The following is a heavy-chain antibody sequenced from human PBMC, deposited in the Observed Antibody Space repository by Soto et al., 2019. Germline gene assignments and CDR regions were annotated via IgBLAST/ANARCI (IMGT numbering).Heavy chain of an antibody. D-gene: IGHD6-13*01. J-gene: IGHJ1*01. Sequence: QVQLVQSGAEVKKPGASVKVSCKASGYTFTSYDISWVRQATGQGLEWMGWMNPNTGKTGYAQRFQGRSTLTRRTSVCTAYMELSSPRSEDPAVYYCARGQAAGTEYFQDWGQGTLVTVSS. CDR2: MNPNTGKT. CDR1: GYTFTSYD. V-gene: IGHV1-8*01. CDR3: ARGQAAGTEYFQD.